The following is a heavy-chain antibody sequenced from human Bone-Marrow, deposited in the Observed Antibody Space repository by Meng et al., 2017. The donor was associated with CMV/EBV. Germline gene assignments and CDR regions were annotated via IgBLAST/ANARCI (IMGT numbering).Heavy chain of an antibody. J-gene: IGHJ5*02. CDR2: MNPNSGGT. CDR3: ARNPDYYDSSGYYMGGSNWFDP. Sequence: ASVKISCKASGYTFTTYDINWVRQAPGQGLEWMGWMNPNSGGTNYAQKFQGRVTMTRDTSFSTAYMELSRLRSDDTAVYYCARNPDYYDSSGYYMGGSNWFDPWGQGTLVTVSS. CDR1: GYTFTTYD. V-gene: IGHV1-2*02. D-gene: IGHD3-22*01.